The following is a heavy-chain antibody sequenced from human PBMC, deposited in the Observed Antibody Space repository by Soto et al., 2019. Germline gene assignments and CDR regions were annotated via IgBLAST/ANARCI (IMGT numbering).Heavy chain of an antibody. J-gene: IGHJ4*02. V-gene: IGHV3-30-3*01. CDR3: ARALPPYDSSGYYSGGY. D-gene: IGHD3-22*01. CDR1: GFTVSSYA. Sequence: GGALRLSCAASGFTVSSYAMHWVRQAPGKGLEWVAVISYDGSNKYYADSVKGRFTISRDNSKNTLYLQMNSLRAEDTAVYYCARALPPYDSSGYYSGGYWGQGTLVTVSS. CDR2: ISYDGSNK.